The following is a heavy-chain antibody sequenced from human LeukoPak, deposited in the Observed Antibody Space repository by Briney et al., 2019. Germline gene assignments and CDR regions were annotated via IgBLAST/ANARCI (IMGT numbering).Heavy chain of an antibody. CDR3: ATEVGGPMFDY. CDR1: GFTFSSYS. CDR2: IYSGGST. Sequence: GGSLRLSCEASGFTFSSYSMNWVRQAPGKGLEWVSVIYSGGSTYYADSVMGRFTISRDNSKNMVYLQMNSLRAEDTAVYYCATEVGGPMFDYWGQGTLVTVSS. D-gene: IGHD3-10*01. J-gene: IGHJ4*02. V-gene: IGHV3-53*01.